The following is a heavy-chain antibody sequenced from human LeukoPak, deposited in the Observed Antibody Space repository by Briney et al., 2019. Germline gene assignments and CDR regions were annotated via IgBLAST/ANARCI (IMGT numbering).Heavy chain of an antibody. CDR1: GGSISSSSYY. V-gene: IGHV4-39*01. CDR2: IYYSGST. D-gene: IGHD4-17*01. CDR3: ARRTVTTGFDDY. Sequence: SETLSLTCTVSGGSISSSSYYWGWIRQPPGKGLEWIGSIYYSGSTYYNPSLKSRVTISVDTSKNQFSLKLSSVTAADTAVYYCARRTVTTGFDDYWGQGTLVTVSS. J-gene: IGHJ4*02.